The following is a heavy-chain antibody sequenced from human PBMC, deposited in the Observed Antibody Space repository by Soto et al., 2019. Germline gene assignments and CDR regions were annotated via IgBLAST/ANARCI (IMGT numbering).Heavy chain of an antibody. J-gene: IGHJ5*02. CDR1: GGSISSYY. CDR3: ARDLGIAVAEYWFDP. V-gene: IGHV4-59*01. Sequence: SETLSLTCTVSGGSISSYYWSWIRQPPGKGLEWIGYIYYSGSTNYNPSLKSRVTISVDTSKNQFSLKLSSVTAADTAVYYCARDLGIAVAEYWFDPWGQGTLVTVSS. CDR2: IYYSGST. D-gene: IGHD6-19*01.